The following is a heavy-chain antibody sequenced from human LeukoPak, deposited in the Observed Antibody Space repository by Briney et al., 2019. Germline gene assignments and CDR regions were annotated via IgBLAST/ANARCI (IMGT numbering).Heavy chain of an antibody. Sequence: GGSLRLSCAASGFTFSSYGMTWVRQAPGKGLEWVSVISGGGGWTYYADSVKGRFNISRDNSKNTLYLQMKSLRAEDTAVYYCAKSTGWDTSGWPSDCWGRGTLVTVSS. V-gene: IGHV3-23*01. J-gene: IGHJ4*02. CDR1: GFTFSSYG. CDR3: AKSTGWDTSGWPSDC. D-gene: IGHD6-19*01. CDR2: ISGGGGWT.